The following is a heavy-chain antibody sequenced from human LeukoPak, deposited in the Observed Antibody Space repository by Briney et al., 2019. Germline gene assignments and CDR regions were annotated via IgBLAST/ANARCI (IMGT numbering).Heavy chain of an antibody. V-gene: IGHV3-33*06. CDR1: GFTFSSYG. D-gene: IGHD3-3*01. CDR3: AKLLMSGYSYYFDY. J-gene: IGHJ4*02. Sequence: GGSLRLSCAASGFTFSSYGMHWVRQAPGKGLEWVAVIWYDGSNKYYADSVKGRFTISRDNSKNTLYLQMNSLRAEDTAVYYCAKLLMSGYSYYFDYWGQGTLVTVSS. CDR2: IWYDGSNK.